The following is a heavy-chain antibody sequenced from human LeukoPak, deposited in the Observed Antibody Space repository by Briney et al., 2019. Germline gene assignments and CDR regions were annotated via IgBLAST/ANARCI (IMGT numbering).Heavy chain of an antibody. CDR3: AKENPYSSSWYGWFDP. V-gene: IGHV3-48*03. J-gene: IGHJ5*02. CDR1: GFTFSSYE. CDR2: ISSSGSTI. D-gene: IGHD6-13*01. Sequence: PGGSLRLSCAASGFTFSSYEMNWVRQAPGKGLEWVSYISSSGSTIYYADSVKGRFTISRDNAKNSLYLQMNSLRAEDTAVYYCAKENPYSSSWYGWFDPWGQGTLVTVSS.